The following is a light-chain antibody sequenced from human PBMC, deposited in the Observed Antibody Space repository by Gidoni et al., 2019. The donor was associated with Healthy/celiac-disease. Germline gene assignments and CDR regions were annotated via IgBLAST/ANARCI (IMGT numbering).Light chain of an antibody. CDR1: ALPKQY. CDR2: KDS. Sequence: SYELTQPSSASVHPVPTARITCPGDALPKQYAYWYQQKPGQAPVLVIYKDSERPSGIPERFSGSSSGTTVTLTISGVQAEDEADYYCQSADSSGTYVFGTGTKVTVL. CDR3: QSADSSGTYV. J-gene: IGLJ1*01. V-gene: IGLV3-25*03.